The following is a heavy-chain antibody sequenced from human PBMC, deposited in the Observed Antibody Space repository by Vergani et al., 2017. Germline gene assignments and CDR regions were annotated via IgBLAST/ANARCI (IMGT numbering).Heavy chain of an antibody. V-gene: IGHV3-23*01. CDR1: GFSFTTYA. CDR2: INTNGDYT. D-gene: IGHD1-1*01. Sequence: EVQLLESGGDLVQPGGSLRLSCAASGFSFTTYAMSWVRQAPGKGLEWVSNINTNGDYTRYGDSVKGRFNISRDNSKSTLYLQMNSLRAEDTSIYYCEKGGWNYWFDSWGQGTLVIVSS. J-gene: IGHJ5*01. CDR3: EKGGWNYWFDS.